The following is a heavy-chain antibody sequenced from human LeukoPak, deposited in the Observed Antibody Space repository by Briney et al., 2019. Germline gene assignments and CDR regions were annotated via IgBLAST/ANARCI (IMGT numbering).Heavy chain of an antibody. CDR3: ARNLWFGELIFDY. Sequence: PSETLSLTCTVSGGSISSHYWGWIRQPPGKGLEWIGYIYYSGSTNYNPSLKSRVTISVDTSKNQFSLKLSSVTAADTAVYYCARNLWFGELIFDYWGQGTLVTVSS. V-gene: IGHV4-59*11. CDR2: IYYSGST. CDR1: GGSISSHY. D-gene: IGHD3-10*01. J-gene: IGHJ4*02.